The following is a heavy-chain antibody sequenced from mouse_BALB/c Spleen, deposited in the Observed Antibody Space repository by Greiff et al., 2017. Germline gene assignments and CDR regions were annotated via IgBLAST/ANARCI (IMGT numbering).Heavy chain of an antibody. CDR2: ISYSGST. J-gene: IGHJ1*01. V-gene: IGHV3-8*02. D-gene: IGHD4-1*01. Sequence: EVKLMESGPSLVKPSQTLSLTCSVTGDSITSGYWNWIRKFPGNKLEYMGYISYSGSTYYNPSLKSRISIPRDTSKNQYYLQLNSVTTEDTATYYCSRWIKLGRYFDVWGAGTTVTVSS. CDR1: GDSITSGY. CDR3: SRWIKLGRYFDV.